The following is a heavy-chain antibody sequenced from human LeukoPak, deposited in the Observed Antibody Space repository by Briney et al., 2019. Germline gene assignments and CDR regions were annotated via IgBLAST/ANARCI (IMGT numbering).Heavy chain of an antibody. CDR2: ISYDGSNK. D-gene: IGHD6-19*01. V-gene: IGHV3-30-3*01. Sequence: PGRSLRLSCAASGFTFSSYAMHWVRHAPGKGLEWVAFISYDGSNKYYADSVKGRFTISRDNSKNTLYLQMNSLRAEDTAVYYCARDGIAVAGPPTEGPFDYWGQGTLVTVSS. CDR1: GFTFSSYA. J-gene: IGHJ4*02. CDR3: ARDGIAVAGPPTEGPFDY.